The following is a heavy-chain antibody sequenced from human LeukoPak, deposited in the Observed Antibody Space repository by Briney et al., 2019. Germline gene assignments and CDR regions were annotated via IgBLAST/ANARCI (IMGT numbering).Heavy chain of an antibody. Sequence: PGGSLRLSCAASGFSFGDYAMHWVRQAPGKCLEWVARVNWNSACIGYGDSTKGRVTIYRDNAKKSLYLQMNGLRVEDMALYYCAKDRAEFGAIRSYAFDVWGQGTMVTVSS. CDR2: VNWNSACI. J-gene: IGHJ3*01. CDR3: AKDRAEFGAIRSYAFDV. CDR1: GFSFGDYA. V-gene: IGHV3-9*03. D-gene: IGHD3-16*01.